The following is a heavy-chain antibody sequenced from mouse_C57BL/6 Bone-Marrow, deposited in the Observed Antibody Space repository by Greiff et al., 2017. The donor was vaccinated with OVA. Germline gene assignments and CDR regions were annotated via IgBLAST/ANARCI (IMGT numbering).Heavy chain of an antibody. V-gene: IGHV1-9*01. CDR2: ILPGSGST. J-gene: IGHJ2*01. CDR1: GYTFTGYW. Sequence: VQLQQSGAELMKPGASVKLSCKATGYTFTGYWIEWVKQRPGHGLEWIGEILPGSGSTNYNEKFKGKATLTVDTSSSTAYMQLSSLTSEDSAVYFCALTPTVPYYFDYWGQGTTLTVSS. CDR3: ALTPTVPYYFDY. D-gene: IGHD1-1*01.